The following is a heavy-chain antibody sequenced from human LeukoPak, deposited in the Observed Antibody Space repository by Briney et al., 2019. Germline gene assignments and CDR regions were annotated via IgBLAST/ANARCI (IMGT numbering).Heavy chain of an antibody. CDR1: GYSFPTYW. CDR3: ARPPSRGYSSSFEY. J-gene: IGHJ4*02. D-gene: IGHD2-2*03. V-gene: IGHV5-51*01. Sequence: GESLKISCKGSGYSFPTYWIAWVRPLPGKGLEWMGIIYPDESNIRYSPSFQGQVTISADKSISTAYLQWSSLKASDTAMYYCARPPSRGYSSSFEYWGQGTLVTVSS. CDR2: IYPDESNI.